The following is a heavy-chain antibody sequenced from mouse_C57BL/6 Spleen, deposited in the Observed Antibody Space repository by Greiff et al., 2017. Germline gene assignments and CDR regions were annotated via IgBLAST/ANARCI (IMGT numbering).Heavy chain of an antibody. D-gene: IGHD1-1*01. V-gene: IGHV1-52*01. CDR2: IDPSDSET. CDR3: ARGTTVGPFDY. Sequence: QVQLQQSGAELVRPGSSVKLSCKASGYTFTSYWMHWVKQRPIQGLEWIGNIDPSDSETHYNQKFKDKATLTVDKSSSTAYMQLSSLTSEDSAVYYCARGTTVGPFDYWGQGTTLTVSS. J-gene: IGHJ2*01. CDR1: GYTFTSYW.